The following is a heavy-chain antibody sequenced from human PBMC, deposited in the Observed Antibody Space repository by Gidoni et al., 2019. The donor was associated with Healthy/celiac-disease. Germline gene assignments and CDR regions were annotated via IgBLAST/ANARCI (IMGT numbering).Heavy chain of an antibody. V-gene: IGHV3-49*03. J-gene: IGHJ4*02. CDR2: IRSKAYGGTT. D-gene: IGHD6-19*01. CDR3: TRAYSSGWAPYYFDY. CDR1: GFTFGDYA. Sequence: EVQLVESGGGLVQPGRSLRLSCTASGFTFGDYAMSWFRQAPGKGLEWVGFIRSKAYGGTTEYAASVKGIFTISRDDSKSIAYLQMNSLKTEDTAVYYCTRAYSSGWAPYYFDYWGQGTLVTVSS.